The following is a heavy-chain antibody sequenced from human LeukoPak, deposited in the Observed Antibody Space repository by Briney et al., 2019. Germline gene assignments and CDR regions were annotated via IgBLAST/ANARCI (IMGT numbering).Heavy chain of an antibody. V-gene: IGHV3-66*01. Sequence: GGSLRLSCAASGFTVSSNYMSWVRQAPGKGLEWVSVIYSGGSTYYADSVKGRFTISRDNSKNTLYLQMNSLRAEDTAVYYCARGEGYSGNWYPYFDYWGQGALVTVSS. CDR1: GFTVSSNY. D-gene: IGHD1-26*01. J-gene: IGHJ4*02. CDR2: IYSGGST. CDR3: ARGEGYSGNWYPYFDY.